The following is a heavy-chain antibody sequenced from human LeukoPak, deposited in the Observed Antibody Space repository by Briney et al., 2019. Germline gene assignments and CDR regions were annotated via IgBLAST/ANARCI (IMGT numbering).Heavy chain of an antibody. D-gene: IGHD1-26*01. J-gene: IGHJ4*02. V-gene: IGHV4-38-2*02. CDR2: IYHSGST. CDR3: ARVGWELLGPFDH. CDR1: GYSISSDYY. Sequence: PSETLSLTCTVSGYSISSDYYWGWIRQPPGRGLEWIGTIYHSGSTYYNPSLKSRVTISVDRSKNQFSLKLRSVIAADTAVYYCARVGWELLGPFDHWGQGTLVTVSS.